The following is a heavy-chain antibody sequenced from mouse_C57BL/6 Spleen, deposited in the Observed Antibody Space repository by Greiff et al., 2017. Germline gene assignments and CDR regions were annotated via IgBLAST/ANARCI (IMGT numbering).Heavy chain of an antibody. CDR2: IYPGSGST. CDR1: GYTFTSYW. Sequence: QVQLQQPGAELVKPGASVQMSCKASGYTFTSYWITWVKQRPGQGLEWIGYIYPGSGSTTYNEKFKSKATLTVYTSSSTAYMQLSSLTSEDSAVYYCASWGDRSGQYYFDYWGQGTTLTVSS. V-gene: IGHV1-55*01. CDR3: ASWGDRSGQYYFDY. J-gene: IGHJ2*01. D-gene: IGHD3-2*02.